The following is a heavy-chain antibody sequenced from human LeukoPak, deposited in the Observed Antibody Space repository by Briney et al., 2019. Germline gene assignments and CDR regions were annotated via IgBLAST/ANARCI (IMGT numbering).Heavy chain of an antibody. Sequence: ASVKVSCKVSGYTLTELSMHWVRQAPGKGLEWMGGFDPEDGETIYAQKFQGRVTMTEDTSTDTAYMELSSLRSEDTAVYYCATVSWLRLHGGYYFDYWGQGTLVTASS. CDR3: ATVSWLRLHGGYYFDY. J-gene: IGHJ4*02. V-gene: IGHV1-24*01. D-gene: IGHD5-12*01. CDR1: GYTLTELS. CDR2: FDPEDGET.